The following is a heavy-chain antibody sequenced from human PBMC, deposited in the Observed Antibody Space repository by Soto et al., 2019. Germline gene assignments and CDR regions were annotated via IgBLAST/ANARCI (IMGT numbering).Heavy chain of an antibody. D-gene: IGHD4-4*01. CDR3: ARCNSIFYGMDV. J-gene: IGHJ6*02. V-gene: IGHV3-11*01. Sequence: QVQLVESGGGLVKPGGSLRLSCAASGFTFSDYYISWIRQAPGKGLEWVSYISSSGTIIYHAHSVKGRFTITRDNAKNSLFLQMNSLRAEDTAVYYCARCNSIFYGMDVWGQGTTVTVSS. CDR1: GFTFSDYY. CDR2: ISSSGTII.